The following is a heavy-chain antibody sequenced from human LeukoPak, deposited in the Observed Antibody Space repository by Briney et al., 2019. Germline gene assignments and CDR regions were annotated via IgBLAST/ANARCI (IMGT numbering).Heavy chain of an antibody. V-gene: IGHV3-21*01. CDR2: ISSSSSYI. D-gene: IGHD6-13*01. J-gene: IGHJ4*02. Sequence: GGSLRLSCAASGFTFSSYSMNWVRQAPGKGLEWVSSISSSSSYIYYADSVKGRFTISRDNAKNSLYLQMNSLRAEDTAVYYGAPAYSSTSSLDYGAQEPRATAPS. CDR1: GFTFSSYS. CDR3: APAYSSTSSLDY.